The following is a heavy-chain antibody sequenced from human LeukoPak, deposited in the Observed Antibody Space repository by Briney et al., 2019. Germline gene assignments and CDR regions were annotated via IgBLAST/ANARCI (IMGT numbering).Heavy chain of an antibody. Sequence: ASVKVSCKASGYTFTNYGISWVRQAPGQELEWMGWISTYNANTNYAQKLQGRVTMTTDTSTSTAYMELRSLRSDDTAVYYCARKTIAGGYNWFDPWGQGTLLTVSS. CDR2: ISTYNANT. CDR1: GYTFTNYG. J-gene: IGHJ5*02. D-gene: IGHD6-13*01. V-gene: IGHV1-18*01. CDR3: ARKTIAGGYNWFDP.